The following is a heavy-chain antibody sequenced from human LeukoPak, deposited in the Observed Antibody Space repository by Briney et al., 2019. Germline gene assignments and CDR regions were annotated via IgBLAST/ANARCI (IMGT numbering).Heavy chain of an antibody. Sequence: GGSLRLSCAASGFTFSSYSMNWVRQAPGKGLEWVSYISSSSDTIYYADSVKGRFTISRDNAKNTLYLQMYSLRDEGTPVYFFARDTKGNYGGYLDYWGQGTLVTVSS. CDR1: GFTFSSYS. V-gene: IGHV3-48*02. CDR3: ARDTKGNYGGYLDY. CDR2: ISSSSDTI. D-gene: IGHD4-23*01. J-gene: IGHJ4*02.